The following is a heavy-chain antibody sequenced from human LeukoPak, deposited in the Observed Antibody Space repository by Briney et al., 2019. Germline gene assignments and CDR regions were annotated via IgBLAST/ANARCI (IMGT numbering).Heavy chain of an antibody. CDR1: GFSLSTSGVV. Sequence: SGPTLVKPTQTLTLTCTFSGFSLSTSGVVVGWIPQPPGKALEWLALIYWNDDKRYSPSLKSRLTITKDTSKTQVVLTMTNMDPVDTATYYCAHKIYYGVPDWGQGTLVTVSS. CDR3: AHKIYYGVPD. D-gene: IGHD3-22*01. CDR2: IYWNDDK. J-gene: IGHJ4*02. V-gene: IGHV2-5*01.